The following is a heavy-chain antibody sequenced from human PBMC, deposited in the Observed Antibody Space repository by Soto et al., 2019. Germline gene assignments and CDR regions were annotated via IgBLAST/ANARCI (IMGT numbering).Heavy chain of an antibody. D-gene: IGHD4-17*01. CDR1: GYSFSSYW. CDR3: ARLLQDYGGSYGCSDL. J-gene: IGHJ2*01. V-gene: IGHV5-51*01. Sequence: EVQLVQSGAEVRKPGESLRISCQGSGYSFSSYWIGWVRQMPGKGLEWMGIIYLSDSDTRYSPSFQGQVTISADKSIHTAYLQWSSLKASDTAMYYCARLLQDYGGSYGCSDLWGRGTLVTVSS. CDR2: IYLSDSDT.